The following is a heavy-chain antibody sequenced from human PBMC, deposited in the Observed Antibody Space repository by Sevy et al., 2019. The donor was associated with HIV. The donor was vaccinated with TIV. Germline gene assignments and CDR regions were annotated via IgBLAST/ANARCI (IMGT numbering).Heavy chain of an antibody. J-gene: IGHJ4*02. CDR3: ATGRVATIRTLDY. D-gene: IGHD5-12*01. Sequence: GGSLRLSCAASGFTFSSYSMNWVRQAPGKGLEWVSYISSSSSTIYYADSVKGRFTISRDNAKNSLYLQMNSLGDEDTAVYYCATGRVATIRTLDYWGQGTLVTVSS. V-gene: IGHV3-48*02. CDR1: GFTFSSYS. CDR2: ISSSSSTI.